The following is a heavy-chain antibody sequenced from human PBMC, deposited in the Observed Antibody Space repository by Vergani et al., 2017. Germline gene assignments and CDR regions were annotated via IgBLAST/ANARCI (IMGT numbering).Heavy chain of an antibody. D-gene: IGHD2-2*01. J-gene: IGHJ5*02. Sequence: QVQLVQSGAEVKKPGSSVKVSCKASGGTFSSYTISWVRQAPGQGLEWMGRIIPILGIANYAQKFQGRVTITADESTSTAYMELSSLRSEDTAVYYCASGCSSTSCYEVNWFDPWGQGTLVTVSS. CDR2: IIPILGIA. V-gene: IGHV1-69*02. CDR3: ASGCSSTSCYEVNWFDP. CDR1: GGTFSSYT.